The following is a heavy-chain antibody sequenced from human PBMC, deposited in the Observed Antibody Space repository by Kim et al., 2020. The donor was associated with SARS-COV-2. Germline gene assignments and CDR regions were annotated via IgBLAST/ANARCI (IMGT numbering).Heavy chain of an antibody. J-gene: IGHJ4*03. CDR3: ARDLHYYDSSGEYPRRLFDY. Sequence: GGSLRLSCAASGFTFSSYSMNWVRQAPGKGLEWVSYISSSSSTKYYVDSVKGRFTISRDNAKNSLYLQMNSLRDEDTAVYYCARDLHYYDSSGEYPRRLFDYWGQGTLVTVSS. V-gene: IGHV3-48*02. CDR1: GFTFSSYS. D-gene: IGHD3-22*01. CDR2: ISSSSSTK.